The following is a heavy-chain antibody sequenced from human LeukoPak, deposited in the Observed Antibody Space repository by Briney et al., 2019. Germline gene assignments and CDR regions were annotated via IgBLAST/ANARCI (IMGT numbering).Heavy chain of an antibody. CDR3: AKDLIWFGGFTFDY. D-gene: IGHD3-10*01. Sequence: GGSLRLSCAASGFTFSSYAMSWVRQAPGKGLEWVSSISGSGDTTYYADSVKGRFTISRDNSKNTLYLQMNSLRAEDTAVYYCAKDLIWFGGFTFDYWGQGTLVTVSS. J-gene: IGHJ4*02. CDR1: GFTFSSYA. CDR2: ISGSGDTT. V-gene: IGHV3-23*01.